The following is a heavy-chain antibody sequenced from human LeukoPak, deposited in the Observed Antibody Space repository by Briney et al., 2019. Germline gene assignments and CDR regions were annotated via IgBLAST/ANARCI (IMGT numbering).Heavy chain of an antibody. CDR1: GGSIGSYY. CDR2: IYYSGST. D-gene: IGHD3-10*01. V-gene: IGHV4-59*08. J-gene: IGHJ4*02. CDR3: ARHLGYYGSGGYEPYFDY. Sequence: SETLSLTCTVSGGSIGSYYWSWIRQPPGKGLEWIGYIYYSGSTNYNPSLKSRVTISVDTSKNQFSLKLSSVTAADTAVYYCARHLGYYGSGGYEPYFDYWGQGTLVTVSS.